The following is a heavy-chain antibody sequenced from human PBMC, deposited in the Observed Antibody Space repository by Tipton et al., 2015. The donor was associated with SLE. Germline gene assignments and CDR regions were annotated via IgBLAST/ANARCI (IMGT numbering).Heavy chain of an antibody. CDR3: ARDQRGYCSGGSCGH. CDR1: GFTVSSNY. Sequence: SLRISCAASGFTVSSNYMSWVRQAPGKGLEWVSVIYSGGSTYYADSVKGRFTISRDNSKNTLYLQMNSLRAEDTAVYYCARDQRGYCSGGSCGHWGQGTLVTVSS. V-gene: IGHV3-53*05. CDR2: IYSGGST. D-gene: IGHD2-15*01. J-gene: IGHJ4*02.